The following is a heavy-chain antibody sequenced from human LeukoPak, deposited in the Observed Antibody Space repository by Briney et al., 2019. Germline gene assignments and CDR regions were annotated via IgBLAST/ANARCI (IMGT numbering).Heavy chain of an antibody. V-gene: IGHV3-9*01. D-gene: IGHD1-26*01. Sequence: GRSLRLSCAASGFTFDDYAMHWVRQAPGKGLGWVSCISWNSGSIGYADSVKGRFTISRDNAKNSLYLQMNSLRAEDTALYYCAKITGSGATSRLDYWGQGTLVTVSS. CDR2: ISWNSGSI. J-gene: IGHJ4*02. CDR1: GFTFDDYA. CDR3: AKITGSGATSRLDY.